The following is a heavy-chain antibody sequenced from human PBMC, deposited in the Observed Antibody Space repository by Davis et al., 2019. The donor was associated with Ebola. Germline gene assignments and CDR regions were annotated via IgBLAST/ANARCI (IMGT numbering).Heavy chain of an antibody. CDR3: ARDLPLGQWLVLGFDY. CDR1: GFTFSSYW. J-gene: IGHJ4*02. V-gene: IGHV3-48*02. CDR2: ISSSSSTI. Sequence: GESLKISCAASGFTFSSYWMSWVRQAPGKGLEWVSYISSSSSTIYYADSVKGRFTISRDNAKNSLYLQMNSLRDEDTAVYYCARDLPLGQWLVLGFDYWGQGTLVTVSS. D-gene: IGHD6-19*01.